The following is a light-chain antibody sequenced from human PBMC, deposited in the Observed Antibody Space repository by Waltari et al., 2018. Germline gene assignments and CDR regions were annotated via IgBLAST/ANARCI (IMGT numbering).Light chain of an antibody. CDR3: QQSYSTPRVT. CDR2: AAP. Sequence: DIQMTQSPSSLSASVGDRVTITCRASQSISSYLNWYQQKPGKAPKLLIYAAPSLQSGVPSRFSGSGSGTDFTLTISSLQPEDFATYYCQQSYSTPRVTFGQGTKLEIK. CDR1: QSISSY. J-gene: IGKJ2*01. V-gene: IGKV1-39*01.